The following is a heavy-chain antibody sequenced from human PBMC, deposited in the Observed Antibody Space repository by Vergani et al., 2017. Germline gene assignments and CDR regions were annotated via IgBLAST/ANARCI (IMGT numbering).Heavy chain of an antibody. D-gene: IGHD3-10*01. V-gene: IGHV4-30-4*01. Sequence: QVQLQESGPGLVKPSQTLSLTCTVSGGSISSGDYYWSWIRQPPGKGLEWIGYIYYSGSTYYNPSLKSRVTISVDTSKNQFSLKLSSVTAADTAVYYCARGPGLTMVRGVFDYWGQGPWSPSPQ. CDR3: ARGPGLTMVRGVFDY. CDR2: IYYSGST. J-gene: IGHJ4*02. CDR1: GGSISSGDYY.